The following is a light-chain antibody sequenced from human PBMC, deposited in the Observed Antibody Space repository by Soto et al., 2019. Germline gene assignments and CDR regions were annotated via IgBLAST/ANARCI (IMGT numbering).Light chain of an antibody. CDR3: GTWDSSLSALV. V-gene: IGLV1-51*01. Sequence: QSVLTQPPSVSAAPGPKVTISGSGSSSNIGNNYVSWYQQLPGTAPKLLIYDNNKRPSGIPDRFSGSKSGTSATLGITGLQSGDEADYYCGTWDSSLSALVFGGGTKLTVL. CDR2: DNN. J-gene: IGLJ2*01. CDR1: SSNIGNNY.